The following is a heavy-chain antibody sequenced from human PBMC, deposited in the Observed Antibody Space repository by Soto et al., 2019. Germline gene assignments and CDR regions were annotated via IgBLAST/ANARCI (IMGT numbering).Heavy chain of an antibody. V-gene: IGHV4-34*01. CDR2: IDHTGGS. J-gene: IGHJ6*02. CDR1: GGSFSGYY. CDR3: ARVRPRYGMDV. Sequence: QVQLQQWGAGLLKPSETLSLTCAVYGGSFSGYYWSWIRQPPGKGLEWIGEIDHTGGSSYNPSLTRRVTSSLDTSNNQFSLKLSSVAAADTAVYYCARVRPRYGMDVWGQGTTVTVSS.